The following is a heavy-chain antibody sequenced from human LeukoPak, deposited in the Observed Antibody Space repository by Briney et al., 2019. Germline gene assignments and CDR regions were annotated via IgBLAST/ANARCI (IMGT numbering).Heavy chain of an antibody. D-gene: IGHD3-10*01. V-gene: IGHV4-59*01. CDR2: IYYSGST. CDR3: ARYPGLEGAGSKGAFDY. CDR1: GGSISSYS. Sequence: SETLSLTCTVSGGSISSYSWSWIRQPPGKGLEWIGYIYYSGSTNYNPSLKSRVTISVDMSKNQFSLKLRSVTAADTAVYYCARYPGLEGAGSKGAFDYWGQGTLVTVSS. J-gene: IGHJ4*02.